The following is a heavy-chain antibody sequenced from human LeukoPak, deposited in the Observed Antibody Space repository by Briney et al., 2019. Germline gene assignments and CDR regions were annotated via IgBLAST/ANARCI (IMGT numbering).Heavy chain of an antibody. CDR1: RFSFRSYS. Sequence: GGSLRLSCAASRFSFRSYSMNWVRQAPGKGLEWVSYISSTSTIYYADSVKSRFTISRDNAKNSLYLQMNSLTDEDTAVYYCARGGGDYAPFDYWGQGTLVTVSS. CDR2: ISSTSTI. J-gene: IGHJ4*02. D-gene: IGHD2-21*02. CDR3: ARGGGDYAPFDY. V-gene: IGHV3-48*02.